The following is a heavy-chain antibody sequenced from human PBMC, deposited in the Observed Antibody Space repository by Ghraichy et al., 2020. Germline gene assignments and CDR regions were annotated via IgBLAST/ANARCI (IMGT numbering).Heavy chain of an antibody. CDR3: ARGPNLTNWFDP. V-gene: IGHV3-23*01. CDR1: KLTFSNYA. J-gene: IGHJ5*02. CDR2: ISGSGGST. Sequence: ESLNISCVASKLTFSNYAMSWVRQAPGKGLEWVSTISGSGGSTSYADSVKGRFTISRDNSKNTLYLQVNSMRAEDTALYYCARGPNLTNWFDPWGQGTLVTVSS.